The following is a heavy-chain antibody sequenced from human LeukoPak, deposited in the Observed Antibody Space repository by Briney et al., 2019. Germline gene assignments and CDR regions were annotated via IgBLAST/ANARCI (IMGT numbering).Heavy chain of an antibody. CDR3: ARGESNLGPKGDDY. D-gene: IGHD7-27*01. J-gene: IGHJ4*02. Sequence: ASVKVSCKASGYTFTSYDINWVRQATGQGLEWMVWMNPNSGNTGYAQKFQGRVTMTRNTSINTAYMELSSLRSEDTAVYYCARGESNLGPKGDDYWGQGTLVTVSS. CDR2: MNPNSGNT. V-gene: IGHV1-8*01. CDR1: GYTFTSYD.